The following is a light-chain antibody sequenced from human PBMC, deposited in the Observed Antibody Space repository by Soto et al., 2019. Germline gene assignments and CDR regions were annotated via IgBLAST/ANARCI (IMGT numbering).Light chain of an antibody. J-gene: IGLJ1*01. V-gene: IGLV2-14*01. CDR3: FSFTNTSNHV. Sequence: QSVLTQPASVSGSPGQSITISCTGTTSDIGAYNYVSWYQQHAGNAPKLIIYEVSHRPSGVSPRFSGSKSGNTASLTISGLQAEDEADYFCFSFTNTSNHVLGNGTKVT. CDR1: TSDIGAYNY. CDR2: EVS.